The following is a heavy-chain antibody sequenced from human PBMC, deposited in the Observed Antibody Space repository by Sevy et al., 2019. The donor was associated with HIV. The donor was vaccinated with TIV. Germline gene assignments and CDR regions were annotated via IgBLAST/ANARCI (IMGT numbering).Heavy chain of an antibody. Sequence: GGSLRLSCAASGFTFSSYSMNWVRQAPGKGLEWVSCISGLSNYIYYADSVKGRFTISRDNAKNSVYLQMNSLRAEDTALYYCARDPLSTLFDASDIWGQGTMVTVSS. D-gene: IGHD2-15*01. V-gene: IGHV3-21*01. CDR1: GFTFSSYS. J-gene: IGHJ3*02. CDR3: ARDPLSTLFDASDI. CDR2: ISGLSNYI.